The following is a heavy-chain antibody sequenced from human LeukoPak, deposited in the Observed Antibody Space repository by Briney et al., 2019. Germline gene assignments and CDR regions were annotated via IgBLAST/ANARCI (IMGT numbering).Heavy chain of an antibody. V-gene: IGHV3-23*01. Sequence: PGGSLRLSCAASGFTFSSYAMSWVRQAPGKGLEWVSAISGSGGSTYYADSVKGRFTISRDNSKNTLYLQMNSLRAEDTAVYYCAKDQPESIAARPYYGMDVWGQGTTVTVSS. J-gene: IGHJ6*02. CDR3: AKDQPESIAARPYYGMDV. CDR2: ISGSGGST. D-gene: IGHD6-6*01. CDR1: GFTFSSYA.